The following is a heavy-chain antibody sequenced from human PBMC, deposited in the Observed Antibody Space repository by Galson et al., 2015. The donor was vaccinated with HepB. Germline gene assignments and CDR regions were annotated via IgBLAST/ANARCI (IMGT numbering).Heavy chain of an antibody. Sequence: SVKVSCKASGGTFSSYSIIWVRQAPGQGLEWMGGIIPIFGTANYAQRFQGRVTIAADVSTSTAYMVLRSLRYEDTAVYYCAYFTSGSAEDLHYWGQGTLVTVSS. CDR2: IIPIFGTA. V-gene: IGHV1-69*13. J-gene: IGHJ1*01. CDR3: AYFTSGSAEDLHY. D-gene: IGHD3-10*01. CDR1: GGTFSSYS.